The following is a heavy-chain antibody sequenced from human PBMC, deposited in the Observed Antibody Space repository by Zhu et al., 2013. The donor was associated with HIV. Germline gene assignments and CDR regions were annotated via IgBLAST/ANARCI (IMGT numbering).Heavy chain of an antibody. CDR1: GYTFTSYA. CDR3: ARLGGSAVSDY. V-gene: IGHV1-3*01. J-gene: IGHJ4*02. CDR2: INAGNGNT. D-gene: IGHD1-26*01. Sequence: QVQLVQSGAEVKKPGASVKVSCRASGYTFTSYAIHWVRQAPGQRLEWMGWINAGNGNTKYSQKLQGRVTITRDTSASTAYMELSSLRSEDTAVYYCARLGGSAVSDYWGQGNPGHRLL.